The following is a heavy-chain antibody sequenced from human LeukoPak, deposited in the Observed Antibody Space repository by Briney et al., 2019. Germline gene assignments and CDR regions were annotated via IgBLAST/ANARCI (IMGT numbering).Heavy chain of an antibody. V-gene: IGHV1-46*01. CDR3: ARDQGWLPFY. CDR1: GYTFTSYY. Sequence: ASVKVSCKASGYTFTSYYMHWVRQAPGQGLEWMGIINPSGGSTSYTQKFQGRVTMTRDTSTSTVYMELSSLRSEDTAVYNCARDQGWLPFYWGQGTLVTVSS. J-gene: IGHJ4*02. D-gene: IGHD5-12*01. CDR2: INPSGGST.